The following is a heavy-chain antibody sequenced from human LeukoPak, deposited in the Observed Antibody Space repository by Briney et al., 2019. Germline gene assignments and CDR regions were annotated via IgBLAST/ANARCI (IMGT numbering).Heavy chain of an antibody. D-gene: IGHD2-2*01. CDR1: GYTFTSYA. CDR2: ISAYNGNT. J-gene: IGHJ5*02. CDR3: AREEGLGYCSSTSCYQFDP. V-gene: IGHV1-18*01. Sequence: ASVKVSCKASGYTFTSYAMNWVRQAPGQGLEWMGWISAYNGNTNYAQKLQGRVTMTTDTSTSTAYMELRSLRSDDTAVYYCAREEGLGYCSSTSCYQFDPWGQGTLVTVSS.